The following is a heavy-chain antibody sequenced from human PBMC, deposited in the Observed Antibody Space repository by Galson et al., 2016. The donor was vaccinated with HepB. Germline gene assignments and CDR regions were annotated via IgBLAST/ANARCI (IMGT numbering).Heavy chain of an antibody. CDR3: ARDRRGSGWYIDY. V-gene: IGHV3-7*01. J-gene: IGHJ4*02. Sequence: SLRLSCAASGFLVSSSFMSWVRQAPGKGLEWVANIRQGGSEKYYVESVRGRFTSSRDNAKNSLFLQMNSLGAEDTAVYYCARDRRGSGWYIDYWGQGSLVTVSS. D-gene: IGHD6-19*01. CDR2: IRQGGSEK. CDR1: GFLVSSSF.